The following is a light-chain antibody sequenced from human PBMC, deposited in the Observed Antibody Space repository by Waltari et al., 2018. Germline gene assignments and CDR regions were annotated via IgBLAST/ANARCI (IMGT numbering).Light chain of an antibody. CDR2: AAS. V-gene: IGKV1-8*01. Sequence: AIRMTQSPSSFSASIGDRVTITCRASQGISSYLAWYQQKPGKAPKLLIYAASTLQSRVPSRFSGSGSGTDFTLTISCLQSEDFATYYCQHYYISPWTFGQGTKVEIK. CDR3: QHYYISPWT. J-gene: IGKJ1*01. CDR1: QGISSY.